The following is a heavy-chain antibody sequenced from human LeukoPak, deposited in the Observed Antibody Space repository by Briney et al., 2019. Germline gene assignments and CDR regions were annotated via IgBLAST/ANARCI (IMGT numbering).Heavy chain of an antibody. J-gene: IGHJ6*02. Sequence: TSETLSLTCAVYGGSFSGYYWSWIRQPPGKGLEWIGEINHSGSTNYNPSLKSRVTISVDTSKNQFSLKLSSVTAADTAVYYCARDTVTTGYYYYGMDVWGQGTTVTVSS. D-gene: IGHD4-17*01. CDR3: ARDTVTTGYYYYGMDV. CDR1: GGSFSGYY. V-gene: IGHV4-34*01. CDR2: INHSGST.